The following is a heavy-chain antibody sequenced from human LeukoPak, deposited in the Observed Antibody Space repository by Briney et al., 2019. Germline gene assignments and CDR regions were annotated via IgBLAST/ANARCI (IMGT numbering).Heavy chain of an antibody. V-gene: IGHV1-18*01. Sequence: ASVKVSCKASDYTFTSYGISWVRQAPGQGLEWMGWISAYNGNTNYAQKLQGRVTMTTDTSTSTAYMELRSLRSDDTAAYYCARIGFLDDTLEAFDIWGQGTMVTVSS. D-gene: IGHD3-3*01. CDR2: ISAYNGNT. CDR3: ARIGFLDDTLEAFDI. CDR1: DYTFTSYG. J-gene: IGHJ3*02.